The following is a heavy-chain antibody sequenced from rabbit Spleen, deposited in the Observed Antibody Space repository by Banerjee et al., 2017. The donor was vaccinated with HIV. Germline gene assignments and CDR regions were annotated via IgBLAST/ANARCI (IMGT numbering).Heavy chain of an antibody. Sequence: QSLEESGGDLVKPGASLTLTCTASGFTLSSYYLCWVRQAPGKGLELIACIGTSSGSTWYASWAKGRFTISKTSSTTVTLQMTSLTAADTATYFCARDGDDAGYDFFLWGPGTLVTVS. CDR3: ARDGDDAGYDFFL. CDR2: IGTSSGST. V-gene: IGHV1S40*01. J-gene: IGHJ4*01. D-gene: IGHD3-1*01. CDR1: GFTLSSYY.